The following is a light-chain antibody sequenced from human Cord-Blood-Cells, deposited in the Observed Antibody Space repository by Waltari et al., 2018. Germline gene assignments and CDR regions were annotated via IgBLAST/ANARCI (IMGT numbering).Light chain of an antibody. J-gene: IGKJ4*01. V-gene: IGKV1-33*01. Sequence: DLQLTQSPSSLSASVGEKATITCQASQDISNYFNWYQQKPGKAPKLLIYDASNLETGVPSRFSGSGSGTDFTFTISSLQPEDIATYYCQQYDNHPLTFGGGTKVEIK. CDR2: DAS. CDR3: QQYDNHPLT. CDR1: QDISNY.